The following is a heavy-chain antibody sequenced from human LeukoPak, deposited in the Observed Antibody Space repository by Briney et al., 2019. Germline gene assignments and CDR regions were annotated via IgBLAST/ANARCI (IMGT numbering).Heavy chain of an antibody. D-gene: IGHD1-7*01. V-gene: IGHV3-23*01. CDR2: ISGSGGST. Sequence: HPGGSLRLSCAASGFTFSSYAMSWVRQAPGKGLEWVSAISGSGGSTYYADSVKGRFTISRDNSKNTLYLQMNSLRAEDTAVYYCAKDSEGNVYGTFNWFDPWGQGTLVTVSS. J-gene: IGHJ5*02. CDR3: AKDSEGNVYGTFNWFDP. CDR1: GFTFSSYA.